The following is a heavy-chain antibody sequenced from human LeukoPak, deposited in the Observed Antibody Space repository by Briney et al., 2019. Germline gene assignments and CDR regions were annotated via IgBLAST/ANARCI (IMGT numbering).Heavy chain of an antibody. CDR3: ARDVGATTRFDY. J-gene: IGHJ4*02. CDR2: IYPRDSDT. D-gene: IGHD1-26*01. Sequence: MCIIYPRDSDTRYSPSFEGQVTISADKSISTAYLQWSSLKASDTAMYYCARDVGATTRFDYWGQGTLVTVSS. V-gene: IGHV5-51*01.